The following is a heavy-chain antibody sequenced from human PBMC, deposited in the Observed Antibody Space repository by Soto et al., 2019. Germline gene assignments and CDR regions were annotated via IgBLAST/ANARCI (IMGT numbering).Heavy chain of an antibody. Sequence: QVQLQESGPGLVKPSGTLSLTCAVSGGSISSSNWWSWVRQPPGKGLEWIGEIYHSGSTNYNPSLMSRVTISVDKSKNQFSLKLSSVTAADTAVYYCARVEWFGELLYDYWGQGTLVTVSS. CDR3: ARVEWFGELLYDY. V-gene: IGHV4-4*02. CDR2: IYHSGST. D-gene: IGHD3-10*01. CDR1: GGSISSSNW. J-gene: IGHJ4*02.